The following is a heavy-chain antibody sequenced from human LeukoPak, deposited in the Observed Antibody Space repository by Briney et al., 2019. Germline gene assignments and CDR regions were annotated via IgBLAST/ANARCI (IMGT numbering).Heavy chain of an antibody. CDR1: GGSIRSSSYY. CDR2: IYYSGST. V-gene: IGHV4-39*07. J-gene: IGHJ4*02. Sequence: SETLSLTCSVSGGSIRSSSYYWGWIRQPPGKGLEWIGSIYYSGSTYYNPSLKSRVTISIDTSKNQFSLKLSSVTAADTAVYYCARGQAAGMSSYYWGQGTLVTVSS. D-gene: IGHD6-13*01. CDR3: ARGQAAGMSSYY.